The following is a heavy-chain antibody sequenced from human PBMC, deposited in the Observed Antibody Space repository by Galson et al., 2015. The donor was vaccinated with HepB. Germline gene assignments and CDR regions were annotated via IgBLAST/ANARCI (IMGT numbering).Heavy chain of an antibody. D-gene: IGHD6-19*01. CDR3: AKGGQWLAPHRLDY. V-gene: IGHV3-23*01. J-gene: IGHJ4*02. CDR1: GFTFSSYG. Sequence: SLRLSCAASGFTFSSYGMHWVRQAPGKGLEWVSAISGSGGSTYYADSVKGRFTISRDNSKNTLYLQMNSLRAEDTAVYYCAKGGQWLAPHRLDYWGQGTLVTVSS. CDR2: ISGSGGST.